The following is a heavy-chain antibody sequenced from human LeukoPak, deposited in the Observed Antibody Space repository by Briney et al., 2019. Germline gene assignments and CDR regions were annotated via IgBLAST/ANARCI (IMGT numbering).Heavy chain of an antibody. D-gene: IGHD2-8*02. CDR3: AREFSSSGPRPIDY. CDR1: GDSISSSSY. Sequence: SETLSLTCTVSGDSISSSSYWGWIRQPPGKGLEWIGSIYYSGSTYYNPSLKSRVTMSVDTSKNQFSLKLSSVTAADTAVYYCAREFSSSGPRPIDYWGQGTLVTVSS. CDR2: IYYSGST. V-gene: IGHV4-39*07. J-gene: IGHJ4*02.